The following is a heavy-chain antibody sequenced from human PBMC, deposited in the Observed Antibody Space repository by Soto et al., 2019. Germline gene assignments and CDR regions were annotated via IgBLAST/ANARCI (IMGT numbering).Heavy chain of an antibody. CDR1: GFSFSSST. J-gene: IGHJ4*02. Sequence: PGGSMRISCTGSGFSFSSSTMTWVRQGPGKGLEWVSSISSSSSYIYFADSLKGRFTISRDNAKNSLYLQMNSLRAEDTAVYYCARDIGEMSAVWGQGTQVTVSS. V-gene: IGHV3-21*06. CDR2: ISSSSSYI. D-gene: IGHD3-10*01. CDR3: ARDIGEMSAV.